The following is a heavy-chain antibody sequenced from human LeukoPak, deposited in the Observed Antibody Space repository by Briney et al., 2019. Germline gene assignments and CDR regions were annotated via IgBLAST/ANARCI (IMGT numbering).Heavy chain of an antibody. J-gene: IGHJ4*02. V-gene: IGHV3-74*01. Sequence: PGGSLRLSCAASGFTFSSYWMHWVRQAPGKGLVWVSLINTDGSSTNYADSVKGRFTISRDNSKNTLYLQMNSLRAEDTAVYYCAKLSVGATLYFDYWGQGTLVTVSS. CDR2: INTDGSST. CDR3: AKLSVGATLYFDY. D-gene: IGHD1-26*01. CDR1: GFTFSSYW.